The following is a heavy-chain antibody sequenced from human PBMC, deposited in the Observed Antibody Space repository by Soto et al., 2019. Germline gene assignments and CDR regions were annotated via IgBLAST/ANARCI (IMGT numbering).Heavy chain of an antibody. D-gene: IGHD6-19*01. J-gene: IGHJ4*02. CDR1: GFTFSSYG. Sequence: LRLSCATSGFTFSSYGMHWVRQAPGKGLEWVAVIWYDGSNKYYADSVKGRFTISRDNSKNTLYLQMNSLRAEDTAVYYCARAPTKYSSGPLDYWGQGTLVTVSS. CDR2: IWYDGSNK. CDR3: ARAPTKYSSGPLDY. V-gene: IGHV3-33*01.